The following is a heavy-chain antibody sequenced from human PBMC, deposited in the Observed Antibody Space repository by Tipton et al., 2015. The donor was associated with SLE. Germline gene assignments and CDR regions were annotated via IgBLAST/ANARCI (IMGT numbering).Heavy chain of an antibody. V-gene: IGHV3-7*01. CDR2: IKQDGSEK. CDR1: GFTFSTYW. J-gene: IGHJ3*02. Sequence: GSLRLSCAASGFTFSTYWMSWLRQAPGKGLEWLANIKQDGSEKYSVDSVKGRFTISRDNAKSSVFLQMNNLRAEDTAVYFCARDGNTVLGDGGFDIWGQGTMVTVSS. D-gene: IGHD4-23*01. CDR3: ARDGNTVLGDGGFDI.